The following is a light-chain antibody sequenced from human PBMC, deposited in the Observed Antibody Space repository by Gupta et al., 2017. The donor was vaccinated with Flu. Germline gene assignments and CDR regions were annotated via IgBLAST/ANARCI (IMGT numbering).Light chain of an antibody. CDR3: SSYTTSSALVA. Sequence: QSALTQPASVSGSPGPSITISCTGTSSVVGGYKYVSWYQQDPGKAPKLIIFNVNNRPSGVSDRFSGSKSGDMASLTISGLQPEDEADYYCSSYTTSSALVAFGGGTKLTVL. CDR1: SSVVGGYKY. CDR2: NVN. J-gene: IGLJ2*01. V-gene: IGLV2-14*01.